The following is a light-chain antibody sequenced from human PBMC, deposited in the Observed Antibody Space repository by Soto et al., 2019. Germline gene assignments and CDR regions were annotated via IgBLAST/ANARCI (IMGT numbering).Light chain of an antibody. CDR3: DQYQTSPPSYA. CDR2: GPS. CDR1: QSLTSDY. J-gene: IGKJ2*01. V-gene: IGKV3-20*01. Sequence: EIVLTQSPGTLSLPPGERTTLSCRASQSLTSDYLACYQQKPGQAPRLLLYGPSSSAAGIPDRLSGGGSGADVSTHISRLEQPDFAVYYYDQYQTSPPSYAFGQGTKLEI.